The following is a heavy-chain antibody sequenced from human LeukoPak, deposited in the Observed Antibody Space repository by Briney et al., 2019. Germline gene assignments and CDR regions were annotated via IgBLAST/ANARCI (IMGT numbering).Heavy chain of an antibody. Sequence: PSETLSLTCTVSGGSISSSSYYWGWIRQPPGKGLEWIGSIYYSGSTSYNPSLKSRVTILVDTSKNQFSLKLSSVTAADTAVYYCARETRNYYDSSGYYCFDYWGQGTLVTVSS. CDR1: GGSISSSSYY. CDR3: ARETRNYYDSSGYYCFDY. V-gene: IGHV4-39*07. J-gene: IGHJ4*02. D-gene: IGHD3-22*01. CDR2: IYYSGST.